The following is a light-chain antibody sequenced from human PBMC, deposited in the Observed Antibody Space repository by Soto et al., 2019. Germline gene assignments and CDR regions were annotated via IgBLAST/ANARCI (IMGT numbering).Light chain of an antibody. Sequence: EVVMRQSPATLSVSPGDGATLSCRASQGIGDTLAWYQQKPGQAPRLLIFGESSRATGIPDRLSGSGSGTELTLTISRLQSEDFAVYYCQKYNNWPWTFGQGTKVDIK. V-gene: IGKV3D-15*01. CDR2: GES. J-gene: IGKJ1*01. CDR1: QGIGDT. CDR3: QKYNNWPWT.